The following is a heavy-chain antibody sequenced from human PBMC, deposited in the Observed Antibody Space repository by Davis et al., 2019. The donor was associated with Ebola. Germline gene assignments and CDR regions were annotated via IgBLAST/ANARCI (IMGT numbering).Heavy chain of an antibody. D-gene: IGHD3-3*01. CDR1: GGSISSYY. Sequence: PSETLSLTCTVSGGSISSYYWSWIRQPPGKGLEWIGYIYYSGSTNYNPSLKSRVTISVDTSKNQFSLKLSSVTAADTAVYYCARHGGPRQTYYDFWSGYYTFDYWGQGTLVTVSS. V-gene: IGHV4-59*08. J-gene: IGHJ4*02. CDR2: IYYSGST. CDR3: ARHGGPRQTYYDFWSGYYTFDY.